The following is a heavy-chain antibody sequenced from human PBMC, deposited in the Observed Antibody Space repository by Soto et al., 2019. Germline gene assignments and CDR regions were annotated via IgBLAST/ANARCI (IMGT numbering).Heavy chain of an antibody. V-gene: IGHV3-48*01. CDR2: ISSSSTI. CDR1: GFTFSTYS. J-gene: IGHJ4*02. CDR3: ARESGSGWTFDY. Sequence: EVQLVESGGDLVQPGGYLRLSCAASGFTFSTYSMNWVRQAPGKGLEWVSSISSSSTIYYADSVKGRITISRDSVQNSEYRQMERLRAEETAVYYCARESGSGWTFDYWGQGTLVTVSS. D-gene: IGHD6-19*01.